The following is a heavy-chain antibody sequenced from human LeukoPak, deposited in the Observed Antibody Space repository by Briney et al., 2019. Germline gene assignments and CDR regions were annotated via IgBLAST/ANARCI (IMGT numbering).Heavy chain of an antibody. CDR2: ISGSSNNI. CDR3: VRGGTGDGNYFDN. J-gene: IGHJ4*02. Sequence: PGGSMRLSCAASGFTFSRYSMNWVRQAPGEGLEWLSYISGSSNNIYYADSVKGRFTVSRDNAKNSLYLQMDSLRADDAAVFYCVRGGTGDGNYFDNWGQGTLVTVSS. CDR1: GFTFSRYS. D-gene: IGHD7-27*01. V-gene: IGHV3-48*01.